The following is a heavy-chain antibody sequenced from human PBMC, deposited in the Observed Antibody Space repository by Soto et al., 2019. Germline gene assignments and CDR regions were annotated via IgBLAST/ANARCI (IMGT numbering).Heavy chain of an antibody. CDR2: MYYSGRT. V-gene: IGHV4-39*07. CDR3: ARWGSSGWYGLYGMDV. D-gene: IGHD6-19*01. CDR1: GASISSSNYY. Sequence: PSETLSLTCTVSGASISSSNYYWGWIRQPPGRGLEWIGTMYYSGRTYYNPSLKSRVTTSVDTSKNQFSLKLSSVTAADTAVYYCARWGSSGWYGLYGMDVWGQGTTVTVSS. J-gene: IGHJ6*02.